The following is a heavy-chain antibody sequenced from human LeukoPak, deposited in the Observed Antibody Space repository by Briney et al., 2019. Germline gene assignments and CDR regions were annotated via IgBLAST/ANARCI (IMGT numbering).Heavy chain of an antibody. CDR3: ANEIRPNDY. CDR2: IDISGDST. J-gene: IGHJ4*02. D-gene: IGHD4/OR15-4a*01. V-gene: IGHV3-23*05. CDR1: GLTFSSHA. Sequence: GGSLRLSCVVSGLTFSSHAMCCVRQPPGGWLEWVSSIDISGDSTSYADYVKGRFTISRDNSKNTLLLQMDSLRAEDSAIYYCANEIRPNDYWGQGTLVTVSS.